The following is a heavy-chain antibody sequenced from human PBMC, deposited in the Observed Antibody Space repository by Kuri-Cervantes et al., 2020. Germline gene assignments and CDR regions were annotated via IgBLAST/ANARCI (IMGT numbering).Heavy chain of an antibody. Sequence: LSLTCAVSGFTFSNYAMNWVRQAPGKGLEWVSVISGSGGSTYYADSVKGRFTISRDNSKNTLYLQMNSLKTEDTAVYYCARVGIQEYSSGRDYWGQGTLVTVSS. CDR2: ISGSGGST. CDR3: ARVGIQEYSSGRDY. D-gene: IGHD6-19*01. J-gene: IGHJ4*02. V-gene: IGHV3-23*01. CDR1: GFTFSNYA.